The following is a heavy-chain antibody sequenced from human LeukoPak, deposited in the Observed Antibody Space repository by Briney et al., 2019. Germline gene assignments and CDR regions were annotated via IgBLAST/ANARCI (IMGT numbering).Heavy chain of an antibody. Sequence: GASVKVSCKASGYTFTSYGISWVRQAPGQGHEWMGWISAYNGNTKYAQKVQGRVTMTTDTSTSTAYMELTSLRSDDTAVYYCARGSGYCSGGSCYGGWYFDLWGRGTLVTVSS. CDR1: GYTFTSYG. CDR2: ISAYNGNT. J-gene: IGHJ2*01. V-gene: IGHV1-18*01. CDR3: ARGSGYCSGGSCYGGWYFDL. D-gene: IGHD2-15*01.